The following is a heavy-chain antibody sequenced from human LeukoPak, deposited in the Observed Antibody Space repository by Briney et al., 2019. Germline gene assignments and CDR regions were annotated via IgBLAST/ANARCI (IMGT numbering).Heavy chain of an antibody. J-gene: IGHJ3*02. CDR1: GGSISSYY. Sequence: PSETLSLTCTVSGGSISSYYWSWIRRPAGKGLEWIGRMYTSGSTNYNPSLKSRVTMSVDTSKNQFSLKLSSVTAADTAVYYCARDKIVAGGFDIWGQGTMVTVSS. D-gene: IGHD2-8*02. CDR3: ARDKIVAGGFDI. CDR2: MYTSGST. V-gene: IGHV4-4*07.